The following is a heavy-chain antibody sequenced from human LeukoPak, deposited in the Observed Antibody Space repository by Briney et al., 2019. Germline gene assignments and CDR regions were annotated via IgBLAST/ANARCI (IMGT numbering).Heavy chain of an antibody. CDR1: GGSISSSSYY. D-gene: IGHD3-22*01. J-gene: IGHJ6*03. CDR3: ASQPTDYYDSSGYYYHYYYYMDV. V-gene: IGHV4-39*01. CDR2: IYYSGST. Sequence: SETLSLTCTVSGGSISSSSYYWGWIRQPPGKGLEWIGSIYYSGSTYYNPSLKSRDTISVDTSKNQFSLKLSSVTAADTAVYYCASQPTDYYDSSGYYYHYYYYMDVWGKGTTVTVSS.